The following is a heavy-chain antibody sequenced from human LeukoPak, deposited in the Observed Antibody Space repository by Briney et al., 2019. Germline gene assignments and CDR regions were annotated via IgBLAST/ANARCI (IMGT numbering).Heavy chain of an antibody. CDR2: IIPIFGTA. J-gene: IGHJ6*04. D-gene: IGHD2-2*01. CDR3: ARVDIVVVPAAMRTYYYGMDV. CDR1: GGTFSSYA. V-gene: IGHV1-69*06. Sequence: ASVKGSCRASGGTFSSYAISRVRRAPGQGLEWMGGIIPIFGTANYAQKFQGRVTITADKSTSTAYMELSSLRSEDTAVYYCARVDIVVVPAAMRTYYYGMDVWGKGTTVTVSS.